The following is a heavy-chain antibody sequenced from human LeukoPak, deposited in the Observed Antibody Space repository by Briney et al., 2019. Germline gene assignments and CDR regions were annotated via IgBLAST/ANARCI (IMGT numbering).Heavy chain of an antibody. CDR3: ARRYCSSITSCHEDWYYGMDV. CDR2: ISSSSSYI. CDR1: GFTFSSYS. J-gene: IGHJ6*02. Sequence: PGGSLRLSCAASGFTFSSYSMNWVRQAPGKGLEWVSLISSSSSYIYYADSVKGRFTISRDNAKNSLYLQMNSLRAEDTAVYYCARRYCSSITSCHEDWYYGMDVWGQGTTVTVSS. V-gene: IGHV3-21*01. D-gene: IGHD2-2*01.